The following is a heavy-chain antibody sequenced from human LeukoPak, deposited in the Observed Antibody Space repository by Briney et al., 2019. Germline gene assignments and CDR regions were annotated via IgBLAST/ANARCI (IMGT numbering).Heavy chain of an antibody. CDR3: ARVPHKFGRYFVLHDDY. CDR2: ISAYNGNI. V-gene: IGHV1-18*01. D-gene: IGHD3-9*01. Sequence: ASVKVSCKASGGTFSSYTISWVRQAPGQGLEWMGWISAYNGNINYAQKLQGRVTMTTDTSTSTAYMELRSLRSDDTAVYYCARVPHKFGRYFVLHDDYWGQGTLVTVSS. CDR1: GGTFSSYT. J-gene: IGHJ4*02.